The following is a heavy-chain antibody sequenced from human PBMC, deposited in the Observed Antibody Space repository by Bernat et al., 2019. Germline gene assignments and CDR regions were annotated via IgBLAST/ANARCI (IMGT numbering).Heavy chain of an antibody. CDR2: ILGSGDST. CDR3: AGEKDGGYAFDH. CDR1: GFMFTKYA. V-gene: IGHV3-64*01. Sequence: EVELVESGGTLVQPGGSLRLSCAASGFMFTKYAMHWVRQAPGKGPEYLSSILGSGDSTQYANSVKGRFIISRDNSKNTLYLHMGSLRPDDMAVYYCAGEKDGGYAFDHWGQGTLVTVSS. D-gene: IGHD5-12*01. J-gene: IGHJ4*02.